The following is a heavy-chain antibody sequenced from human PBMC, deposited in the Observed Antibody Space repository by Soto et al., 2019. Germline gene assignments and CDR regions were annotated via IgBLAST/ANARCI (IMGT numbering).Heavy chain of an antibody. CDR2: ISAYNGST. Sequence: ASVKVSCKASGYTFTSYGISWVRQAPGQGLEWMGWISAYNGSTSYAQKFQGRVTMTTDTSTSTAYMELRSLRSDDTAVYYCARDRLRGYDSSGFYSWGQGTMVTVPQ. D-gene: IGHD3-22*01. V-gene: IGHV1-18*01. CDR3: ARDRLRGYDSSGFYS. J-gene: IGHJ4*02. CDR1: GYTFTSYG.